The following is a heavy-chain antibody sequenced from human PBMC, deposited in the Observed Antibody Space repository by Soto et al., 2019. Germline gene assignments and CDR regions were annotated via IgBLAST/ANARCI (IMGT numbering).Heavy chain of an antibody. V-gene: IGHV4-31*03. CDR3: ARVGLAVAAYYYYYGMDV. Sequence: PSETLSLTCTVSGGSISSGGYYWSWIRQHPGKGLEWIGYIYYSGSTYYNPSLKSRVTISVDTSKNQFSLKLSSVTAADTAVYYCARVGLAVAAYYYYYGMDVWGQGTTVTVSS. CDR1: GGSISSGGYY. CDR2: IYYSGST. J-gene: IGHJ6*02. D-gene: IGHD6-19*01.